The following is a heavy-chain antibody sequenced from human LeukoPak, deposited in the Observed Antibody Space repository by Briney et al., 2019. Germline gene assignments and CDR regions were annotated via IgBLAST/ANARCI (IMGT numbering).Heavy chain of an antibody. D-gene: IGHD5/OR15-5a*01. CDR1: GFTFRSYS. CDR3: ARGMSIDP. Sequence: PGGSLRLSCAASGFTFRSYSLNWVRQATGKGLEGVSYLSSSSSNIFYADSVKGRFTISRDNAKNSLYLQMNSLRAEDKAVYYCARGMSIDPWGQGTLVTVSS. V-gene: IGHV3-48*01. CDR2: LSSSSSNI. J-gene: IGHJ5*02.